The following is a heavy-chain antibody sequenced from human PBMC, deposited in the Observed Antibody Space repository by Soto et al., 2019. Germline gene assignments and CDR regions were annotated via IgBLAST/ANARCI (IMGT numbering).Heavy chain of an antibody. J-gene: IGHJ6*03. CDR2: ITWHSGTI. CDR3: SKEMITFGDFNYYYMDV. V-gene: IGHV3-9*01. D-gene: IGHD3-16*01. CDR1: GFTFDQYT. Sequence: ESGGGLVQPGRSLRLACAASGFTFDQYTMHWVRQAPGKGLEWVSSITWHSGTIGYADSVKGRFTISRDNAKNSLYLQMHSLRGEDTALYYCSKEMITFGDFNYYYMDVWGNGTTVTVSS.